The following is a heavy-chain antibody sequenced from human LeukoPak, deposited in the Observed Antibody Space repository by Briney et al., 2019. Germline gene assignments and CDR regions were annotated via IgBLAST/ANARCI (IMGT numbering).Heavy chain of an antibody. J-gene: IGHJ4*02. V-gene: IGHV3-23*01. D-gene: IGHD3-9*01. CDR2: TSSSGGST. CDR1: RFTFSNYA. CDR3: AKDSRTGYYYFDY. Sequence: PGGSLRLSCAASRFTFSNYAMGWVRQAPGTWLEWVSVTSSSGGSTYYADSVKGRFTISRDNSKNTLYLQMNSLRADDTAVYYWAKDSRTGYYYFDYWGQGTLVTVSS.